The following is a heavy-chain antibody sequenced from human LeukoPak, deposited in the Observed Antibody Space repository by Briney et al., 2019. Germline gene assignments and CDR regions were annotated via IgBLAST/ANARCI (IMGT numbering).Heavy chain of an antibody. CDR2: ISSSSSYI. J-gene: IGHJ4*02. CDR1: GFTFSSYS. V-gene: IGHV3-21*01. Sequence: PGGSLRLSCAASGFTFSSYSMNWVRQAPGKGLEWVSSISSSSSYIYYADSMKGRFTISRDNAKNSLYLQMNSLRAEDTAVYYCARGGYSGYDYVSWGQGTLVTVSS. CDR3: ARGGYSGYDYVS. D-gene: IGHD5-12*01.